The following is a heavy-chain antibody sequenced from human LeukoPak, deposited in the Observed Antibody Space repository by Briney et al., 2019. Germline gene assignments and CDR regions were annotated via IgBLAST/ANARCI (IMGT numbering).Heavy chain of an antibody. V-gene: IGHV3-30*04. J-gene: IGHJ4*02. CDR1: GFTFSSYA. CDR3: AREGAVLDY. D-gene: IGHD6-19*01. CDR2: ISYDGSNK. Sequence: PGGSLRLSCAASGFTFSSYAMHWVRQAPGKGLEWVAVISYDGSNKYYADSVKGRFTISRDNSKNTLYLQMNSLRAEDTAVYYCAREGAVLDYWGQGTLVTVSS.